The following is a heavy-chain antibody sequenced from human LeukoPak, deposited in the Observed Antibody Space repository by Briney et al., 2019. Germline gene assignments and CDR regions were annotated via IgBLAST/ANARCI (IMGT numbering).Heavy chain of an antibody. CDR2: ISGSGGST. CDR3: AKDRSSGGSCYDY. CDR1: GFTFSSYA. V-gene: IGHV3-23*01. Sequence: GGSLRLSCAASGFTFSSYAMSWVRQAPGKGLEWVSAISGSGGSTYYADSVKGRFTISRDNSKDTLYLQMNSLRAEDTAVYYCAKDRSSGGSCYDYWGQGTLVTVSS. J-gene: IGHJ4*02. D-gene: IGHD2-15*01.